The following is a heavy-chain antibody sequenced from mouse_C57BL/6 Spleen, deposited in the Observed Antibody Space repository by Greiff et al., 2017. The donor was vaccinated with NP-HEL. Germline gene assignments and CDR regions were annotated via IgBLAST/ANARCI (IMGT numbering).Heavy chain of an antibody. V-gene: IGHV2-6*03. CDR1: GFSLTSYG. CDR3: ARGGVHYSNFGGFAY. D-gene: IGHD2-5*01. Sequence: VKLMESGPGLVAPSQSLSITCTVSGFSLTSYGVHWVRQPPGKGLEWLVVIWSDGSTTYNSALKSRLSISKDNSKSQVFLKMNSLQTDDTAMYYCARGGVHYSNFGGFAYWGQGTLVTVSA. CDR2: IWSDGST. J-gene: IGHJ3*01.